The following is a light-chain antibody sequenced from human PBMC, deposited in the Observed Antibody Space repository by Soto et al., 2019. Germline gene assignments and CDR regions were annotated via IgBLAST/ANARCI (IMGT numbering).Light chain of an antibody. CDR1: RDIGND. J-gene: IGKJ1*01. Sequence: AIQMTQSPSSLSASVGDRGTITCRASRDIGNDLGWYQQKPGKAPKHLIFAASNLQSGVPSRFSGGGSGTDFTLTISSLQADDFATYYCLQHFNFSWTFGQGTKVE. CDR2: AAS. V-gene: IGKV1-6*01. CDR3: LQHFNFSWT.